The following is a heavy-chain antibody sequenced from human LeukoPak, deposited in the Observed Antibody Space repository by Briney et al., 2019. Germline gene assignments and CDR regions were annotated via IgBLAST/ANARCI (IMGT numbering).Heavy chain of an antibody. J-gene: IGHJ4*02. Sequence: ASVKVSCKASGGTYSSYAISWVRQAPGQGLEWMGRIIPILGIANYAQKFQGRVTITADKSTSTAYMELSSLRSEDTAVYYCARDGYNYVLGYWGQGTLVTVSS. D-gene: IGHD5-24*01. CDR3: ARDGYNYVLGY. CDR1: GGTYSSYA. V-gene: IGHV1-69*04. CDR2: IIPILGIA.